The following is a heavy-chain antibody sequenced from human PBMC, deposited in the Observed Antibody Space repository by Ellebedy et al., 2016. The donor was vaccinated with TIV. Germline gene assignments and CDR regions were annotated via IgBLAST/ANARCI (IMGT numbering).Heavy chain of an antibody. CDR1: GFTFSIYK. D-gene: IGHD3-16*01. J-gene: IGHJ4*02. CDR3: VGGPLGIRK. V-gene: IGHV3-23*01. CDR2: ISASGGST. Sequence: PGGSLRLSCAASGFTFSIYKMSWVRQAPGKGLEWVSGISASGGSTYYADSVKGRFTISRDKSKNTLYLQMNSLSAEDTAVYFCVGGPLGIRKWGPGTLVTVSS.